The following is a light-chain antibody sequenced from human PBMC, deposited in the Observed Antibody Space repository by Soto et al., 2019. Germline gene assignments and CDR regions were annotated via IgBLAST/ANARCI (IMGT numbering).Light chain of an antibody. CDR1: TGAVTSGHY. Sequence: VVTQEPSLTVSPGGTVTLTCGSSTGAVTSGHYPYWFQQKPGQAPRTLIYDTSNKHSWTPARFSGSLLGGKAALTLSGAQPEDEAEYYCLLSYSGADAVFGGGTQLTVL. CDR2: DTS. J-gene: IGLJ7*01. CDR3: LLSYSGADAV. V-gene: IGLV7-46*01.